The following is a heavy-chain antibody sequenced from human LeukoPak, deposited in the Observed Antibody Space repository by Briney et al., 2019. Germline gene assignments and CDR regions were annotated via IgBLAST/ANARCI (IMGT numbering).Heavy chain of an antibody. J-gene: IGHJ4*02. D-gene: IGHD4-17*01. CDR2: IYYSGST. Sequence: PSETLSLTCTVSGGSISSYYWSWIRQPPGKGLEWIGYIYYSGSTNYNPSLKSRVTISVDTSKNQFSLKLSSVTAADTAVYYCARVGHDYGDYYFDYWGQGTPATVSS. CDR1: GGSISSYY. V-gene: IGHV4-59*01. CDR3: ARVGHDYGDYYFDY.